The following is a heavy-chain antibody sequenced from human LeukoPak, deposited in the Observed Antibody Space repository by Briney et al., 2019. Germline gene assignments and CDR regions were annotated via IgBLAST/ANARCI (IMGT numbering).Heavy chain of an antibody. V-gene: IGHV3-48*04. CDR2: ISSSGSAI. D-gene: IGHD5-18*01. J-gene: IGHJ4*02. CDR1: GFTLSSYW. CDR3: ARDPRGITALVDYFDY. Sequence: PGGSLRLSCAASGFTLSSYWMSWVRQAPGKGLEWVSYISSSGSAIYYADSVKGRFTISRDNAKNSLYLQMSSLRVEDTAVYYCARDPRGITALVDYFDYWGQGTLVTVSS.